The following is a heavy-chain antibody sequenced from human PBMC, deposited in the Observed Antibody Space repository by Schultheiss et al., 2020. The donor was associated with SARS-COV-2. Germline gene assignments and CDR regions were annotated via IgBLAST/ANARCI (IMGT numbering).Heavy chain of an antibody. CDR2: INHSGST. V-gene: IGHV4-59*11. D-gene: IGHD3-16*01. CDR3: ARESNDYVWGGGLDY. J-gene: IGHJ4*02. Sequence: SETLSLTCNVSGGFIHNRYWTWIRQTPDKGLEWIGEINHSGSTNYNPSLKSRVTISVDTSKNQFSLKLSSVTAADTAVYFCARESNDYVWGGGLDYWGQGTLVTVSS. CDR1: GGFIHNRY.